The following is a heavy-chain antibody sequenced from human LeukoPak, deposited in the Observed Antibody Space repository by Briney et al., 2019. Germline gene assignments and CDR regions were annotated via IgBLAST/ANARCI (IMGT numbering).Heavy chain of an antibody. CDR3: ARTPTVVTRLDY. V-gene: IGHV4-34*01. J-gene: IGHJ4*02. Sequence: SETLSLTCAVYGGSFGGYYWSWIRQPPGKGLEWIGEINHSGSTNYNPSLKSRVTISVDTSKNQFSLKLSSVTAADTAVYYCARTPTVVTRLDYWGQGTLVTVSS. CDR2: INHSGST. CDR1: GGSFGGYY. D-gene: IGHD4-17*01.